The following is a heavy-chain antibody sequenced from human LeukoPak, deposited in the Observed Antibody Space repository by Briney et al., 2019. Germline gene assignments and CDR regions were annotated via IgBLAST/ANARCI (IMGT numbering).Heavy chain of an antibody. J-gene: IGHJ6*03. CDR2: INPNSGGT. D-gene: IGHD4-11*01. V-gene: IGHV1-2*02. CDR3: ARDSEPTVEAYYYYYMDA. Sequence: ASVKVSCKASGYTFTGYYMHWVRQAPGQGLEWMGWINPNSGGTNYAQKFQGRVTMTRDTSISTAYMELSRLRSDDTAVYYCARDSEPTVEAYYYYYMDAWGKGTTVTVSS. CDR1: GYTFTGYY.